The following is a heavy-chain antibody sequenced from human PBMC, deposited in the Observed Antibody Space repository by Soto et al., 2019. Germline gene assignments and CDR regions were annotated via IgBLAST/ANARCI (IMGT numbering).Heavy chain of an antibody. CDR3: AKGLTSVVRVVLPPP. D-gene: IGHD3-10*01. CDR1: GFTFSNYA. V-gene: IGHV3-23*01. Sequence: EVQLLQSGGGWVQPGGSLRLSCAASGFTFSNYAMAWVRQAPGKGLEWVSSISGSGVIKYYADSVQGRFTISRDNSNNPLSVQRNSLRVEDTAIYYCAKGLTSVVRVVLPPPWGQGILGTVSS. CDR2: ISGSGVIK. J-gene: IGHJ5*02.